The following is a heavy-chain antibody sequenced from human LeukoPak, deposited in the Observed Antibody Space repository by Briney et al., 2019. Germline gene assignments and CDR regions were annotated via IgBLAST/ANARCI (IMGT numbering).Heavy chain of an antibody. CDR3: ARDREALGWYDN. J-gene: IGHJ5*02. CDR1: GGSISTYY. CDR2: IYYSGST. V-gene: IGHV4-59*01. Sequence: KTSETLSLTCTVSGGSISTYYWSWIRQPPGKGLEWIGYIYYSGSTNYNPSLKTRVTISVDTSKSQFSLNLSSVTAADTAVYYCARDREALGWYDNWGQGTPVIVSS.